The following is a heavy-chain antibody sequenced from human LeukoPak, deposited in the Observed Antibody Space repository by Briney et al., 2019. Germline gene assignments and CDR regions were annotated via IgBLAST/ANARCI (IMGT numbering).Heavy chain of an antibody. CDR3: AGSLAYCGGDCRLGDY. J-gene: IGHJ4*02. D-gene: IGHD2-21*02. V-gene: IGHV3-66*01. Sequence: GGSLRLSCTASGFTVSNNYKGWVRQAPAKGLEWVSVIYSVGTTYYADSVRGRFTISRDNSKNTLYLQMNSLRVEDTAVYYCAGSLAYCGGDCRLGDYWGQGTLVTVSS. CDR2: IYSVGTT. CDR1: GFTVSNNY.